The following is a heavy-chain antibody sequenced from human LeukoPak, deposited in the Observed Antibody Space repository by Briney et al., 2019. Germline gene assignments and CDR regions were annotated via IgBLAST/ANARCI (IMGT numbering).Heavy chain of an antibody. CDR1: GGSISSYY. V-gene: IGHV4-4*09. CDR3: ARLSLRHYYYYMDV. CDR2: IYTSGST. D-gene: IGHD3-16*01. Sequence: SETLSLTCTVSGGSISSYYWIWIRQPPGKGLEWIGYIYTSGSTNYNPSLKSRVTISVDTSKNQFSLKLSSVTAADTAVYYCARLSLRHYYYYMDVWGKGTTVTVSS. J-gene: IGHJ6*03.